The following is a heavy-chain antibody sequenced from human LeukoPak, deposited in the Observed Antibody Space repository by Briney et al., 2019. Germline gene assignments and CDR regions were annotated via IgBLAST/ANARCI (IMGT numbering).Heavy chain of an antibody. CDR3: ARRTTVTTLNWFDP. J-gene: IGHJ5*02. V-gene: IGHV4-39*01. CDR2: IYYSGST. Sequence: PSETLSLTCTVSGASISSSSYYWGWIRQPPGKGLEWIGNIYYSGSTHYNPSLKSRVTISVDTSKNQFSLKLSSVTAAGTAVYYCARRTTVTTLNWFDPWGQGTLVTVSS. CDR1: GASISSSSYY. D-gene: IGHD4-17*01.